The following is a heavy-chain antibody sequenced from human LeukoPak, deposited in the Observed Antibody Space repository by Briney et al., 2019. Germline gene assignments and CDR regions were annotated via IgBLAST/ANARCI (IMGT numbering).Heavy chain of an antibody. J-gene: IGHJ4*02. V-gene: IGHV3-74*01. CDR1: GFTFSSYW. CDR2: INSDGRST. D-gene: IGHD3-22*01. CDR3: ARHSSGYYHYDY. Sequence: GGSLRLSCAASGFTFSSYWMHWVRQAPGKGLVWVSRINSDGRSTSYADSVKGRFTISRDNSKNTLHLQMNSLRAEDTAVYYCARHSSGYYHYDYWGPGTPVTVPS.